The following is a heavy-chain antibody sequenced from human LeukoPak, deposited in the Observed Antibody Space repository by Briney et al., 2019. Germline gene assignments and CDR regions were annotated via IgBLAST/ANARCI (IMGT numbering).Heavy chain of an antibody. CDR2: INPNSGGT. D-gene: IGHD1-1*01. V-gene: IGHV1-2*06. J-gene: IGHJ6*03. Sequence: ASVKVSCKASGGTFSSYAISWVRQAPGQGLEWMGRINPNSGGTNYAQKFQGRVTMTRDTSISTAYMELSRLRSDDTAVYYCARGYLVYYMDVWGKGTTVTVSS. CDR1: GGTFSSYA. CDR3: ARGYLVYYMDV.